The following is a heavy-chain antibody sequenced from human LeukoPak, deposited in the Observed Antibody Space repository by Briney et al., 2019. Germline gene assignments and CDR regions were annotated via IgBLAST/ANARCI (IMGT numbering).Heavy chain of an antibody. CDR3: ARDGSGWEFFDY. J-gene: IGHJ4*02. D-gene: IGHD6-19*01. Sequence: GGSLRLSCAASGFTVGSNYMSWVRQAPGKGLEWVANIKQDESEKYYVDSVKGRFTISRDNAKNSLYLQMNSLRAEDTAVYYCARDGSGWEFFDYWGQGALVTVSS. CDR1: GFTVGSNY. V-gene: IGHV3-7*01. CDR2: IKQDESEK.